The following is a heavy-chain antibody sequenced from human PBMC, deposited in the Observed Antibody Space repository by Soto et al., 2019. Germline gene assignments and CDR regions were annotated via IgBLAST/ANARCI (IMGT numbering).Heavy chain of an antibody. V-gene: IGHV4-39*07. CDR3: ARDQIVVYIHYYGMDV. J-gene: IGHJ6*02. CDR1: GGSISSSSYY. CDR2: IYTSGST. Sequence: QLQLQESGPGLVKPSETLSLTCTVSGGSISSSSYYWGWIRQPPGKGLEWIGSIYTSGSTNYNPSLKSRVTMSVDTSKNQFSLKLSSVTAADTAVYYRARDQIVVYIHYYGMDVWGQGTTVTVSS. D-gene: IGHD1-26*01.